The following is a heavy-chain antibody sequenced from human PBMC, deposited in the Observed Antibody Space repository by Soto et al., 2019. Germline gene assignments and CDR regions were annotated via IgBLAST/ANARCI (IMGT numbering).Heavy chain of an antibody. CDR1: GFTFSSCA. J-gene: IGHJ4*02. CDR3: AKSTVVPAPIDY. Sequence: PGGSLRLSCAASASGFTFSSCAMIWVRQAPGKGLEWLSTISGGANITYYADSVKGRFTISRDISKNTLFLQMLGLRAEDTAVYFCAKSTVVPAPIDYWGQGTLVTVSS. V-gene: IGHV3-23*01. CDR2: ISGGANIT. D-gene: IGHD2-2*01.